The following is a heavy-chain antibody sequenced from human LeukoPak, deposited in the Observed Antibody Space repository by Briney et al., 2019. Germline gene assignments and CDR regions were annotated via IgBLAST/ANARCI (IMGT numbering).Heavy chain of an antibody. CDR3: ARGSDDYKLGNS. D-gene: IGHD5-24*01. CDR2: INHRGDT. V-gene: IGHV4-34*01. CDR1: GGSFSSYY. Sequence: PSETLSLTCAVYGGSFSSYYWSWIRQSPGKGLEWIAEINHRGDTNYNPSVKSRVTISVDTSKNQFSLKVTSLTAADTAVYYCARGSDDYKLGNSWGQGTLVTVSS. J-gene: IGHJ4*02.